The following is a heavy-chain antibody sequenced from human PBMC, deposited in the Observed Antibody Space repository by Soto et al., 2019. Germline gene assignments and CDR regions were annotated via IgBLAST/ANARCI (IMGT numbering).Heavy chain of an antibody. V-gene: IGHV4-34*01. CDR2: INHSGST. CDR3: ARARGSSGYYYSYYYYRMDV. J-gene: IGHJ6*02. CDR1: GGSFSGYY. Sequence: SETLSLTCAVYGGSFSGYYWSWIRQPPGKGLEWIGEINHSGSTNYNPSLKSRVTISVDTSKNQFSLKLSSVTAADTAVYYCARARGSSGYYYSYYYYRMDVWGQGTTVPVSS. D-gene: IGHD3-22*01.